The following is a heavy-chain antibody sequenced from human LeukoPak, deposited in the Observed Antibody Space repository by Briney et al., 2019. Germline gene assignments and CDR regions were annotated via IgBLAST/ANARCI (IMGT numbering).Heavy chain of an antibody. Sequence: GGSLRLSCAASGFTFSSYAMSWVRQAPGMGPEWVSTISGSGVNTYYADSVKGRFTISRDNSKNTLYLQMSSLRAEDTAVYFCAKDGVWYSSGQFYFDCWGQGTLVTVSS. J-gene: IGHJ4*02. CDR2: ISGSGVNT. CDR1: GFTFSSYA. CDR3: AKDGVWYSSGQFYFDC. D-gene: IGHD6-19*01. V-gene: IGHV3-23*01.